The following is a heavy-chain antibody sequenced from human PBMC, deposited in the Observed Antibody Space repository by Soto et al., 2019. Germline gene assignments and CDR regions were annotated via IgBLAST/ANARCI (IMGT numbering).Heavy chain of an antibody. CDR3: ARGVRTGFYGMDV. CDR1: GGTFSNYA. J-gene: IGHJ6*02. Sequence: SVKDSCKASGGTFSNYAISWVLQAPGQGLEWVGGIIPMFGTSNYAQNFQGRVSITADESTSTAYMELSSLRSEDTAVYYCARGVRTGFYGMDVWGQGTTVTVSS. V-gene: IGHV1-69*13. D-gene: IGHD3-10*01. CDR2: IIPMFGTS.